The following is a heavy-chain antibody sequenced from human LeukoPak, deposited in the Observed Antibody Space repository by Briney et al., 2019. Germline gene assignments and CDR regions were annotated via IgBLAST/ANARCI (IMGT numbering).Heavy chain of an antibody. V-gene: IGHV4-39*01. CDR1: DASFSSTNYW. CDR3: ARSSGPDYYGLDV. Sequence: SETLSLTCTVFDASFSSTNYWWVWIRQPPGKGLEWIGSIYYSGSTNINPSLKSRVTLFIDMSTKQFSLRLASKTAADTAVFYCARSSGPDYYGLDVWGQGTTVTVSS. D-gene: IGHD6-19*01. J-gene: IGHJ6*02. CDR2: IYYSGST.